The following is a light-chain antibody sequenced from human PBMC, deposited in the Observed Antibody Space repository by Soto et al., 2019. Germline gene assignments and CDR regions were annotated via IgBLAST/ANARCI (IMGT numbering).Light chain of an antibody. Sequence: ERVMTQSPATLSVSPGERATLSCRASQSVIINLAWYQQKPGQAPRLLIYGATTRATGIPARFSGSGSGTEFTLTISSLQSEDFAVYYCQQYNNWPLTFGGGTKVEIK. CDR1: QSVIIN. CDR3: QQYNNWPLT. CDR2: GAT. V-gene: IGKV3-15*01. J-gene: IGKJ4*01.